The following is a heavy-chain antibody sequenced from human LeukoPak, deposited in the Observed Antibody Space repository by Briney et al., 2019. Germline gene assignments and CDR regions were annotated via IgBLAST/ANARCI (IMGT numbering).Heavy chain of an antibody. J-gene: IGHJ4*02. V-gene: IGHV4-4*07. CDR3: ARGGKQQLDFDY. D-gene: IGHD6-13*01. CDR1: GGSISSYY. CDR2: IYTSGST. Sequence: SHTLSLTCTVSGGSISSYYWSWIRQPAGKGLEWIGRIYTSGSTNYNPSLKSRVTMSVDTSKNQFSLKLSSVTAADTAVYYCARGGKQQLDFDYWGQGTLVTVSS.